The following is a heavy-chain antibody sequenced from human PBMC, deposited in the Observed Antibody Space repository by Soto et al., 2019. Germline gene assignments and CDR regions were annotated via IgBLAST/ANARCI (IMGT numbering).Heavy chain of an antibody. CDR2: ISYDGSNK. Sequence: GGSLRLSCAASGFTFSSYGMHWVRQAPGKGLEWVAVISYDGSNKYYADSVKGRFTISRDNSKNTLYLQMNSLRAEDTAVYYCAKDPGNYDFWSGFYYYGMDVWGQGTTVTVSS. CDR1: GFTFSSYG. J-gene: IGHJ6*02. D-gene: IGHD3-3*01. CDR3: AKDPGNYDFWSGFYYYGMDV. V-gene: IGHV3-30*18.